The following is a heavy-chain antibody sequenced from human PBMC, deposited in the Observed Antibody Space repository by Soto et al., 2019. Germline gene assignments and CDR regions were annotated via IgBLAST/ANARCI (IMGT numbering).Heavy chain of an antibody. CDR2: IYYSGST. CDR3: ARTLWFGELFAFDI. V-gene: IGHV4-59*01. J-gene: IGHJ3*02. D-gene: IGHD3-10*01. Sequence: LSLTCTVSGGSISSYYWSWIRQPPGKGLEWIGYIYYSGSTNYNPSLKSRVTISVDTSKNQFSLKLSSVTAADTAVYYCARTLWFGELFAFDIWGQGTMVTVSS. CDR1: GGSISSYY.